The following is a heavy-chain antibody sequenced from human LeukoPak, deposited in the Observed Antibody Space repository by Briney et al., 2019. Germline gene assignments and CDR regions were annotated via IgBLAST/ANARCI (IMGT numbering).Heavy chain of an antibody. V-gene: IGHV4-59*08. CDR3: ARRGAGDYEDPMGKYYYYYYGMDV. CDR1: GGSISSYD. D-gene: IGHD4-17*01. Sequence: SETLSLTCTVSGGSISSYDWSWIRQPPGKGLEWIGYIYYSGSTNYNPSLKSRVTISVDTSKNQFSLKLSSVTAADTAVYYCARRGAGDYEDPMGKYYYYYYGMDVWGQGTAVTVSS. J-gene: IGHJ6*02. CDR2: IYYSGST.